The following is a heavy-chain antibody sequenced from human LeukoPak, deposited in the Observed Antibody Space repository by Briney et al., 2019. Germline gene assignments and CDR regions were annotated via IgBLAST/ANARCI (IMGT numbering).Heavy chain of an antibody. CDR3: ARLMQGYYDSSGYYNSGYFDL. CDR2: IYPGDSDT. Sequence: HGESLKISCKGSGYSFTSYWIGWVRQMPGKGLEWMAIIYPGDSDTRYSPSFQGQVTISADKSISTAHLQWSSLKASDTAMYYCARLMQGYYDSSGYYNSGYFDLWGRGTLVTVSS. V-gene: IGHV5-51*01. D-gene: IGHD3-22*01. J-gene: IGHJ2*01. CDR1: GYSFTSYW.